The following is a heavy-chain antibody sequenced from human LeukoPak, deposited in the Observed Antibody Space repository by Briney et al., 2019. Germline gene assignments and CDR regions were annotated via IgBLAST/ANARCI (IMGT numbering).Heavy chain of an antibody. V-gene: IGHV3-53*01. J-gene: IGHJ4*02. CDR1: GFTVSSNS. CDR3: ARDRSDGFDY. CDR2: LYSGGNT. Sequence: GGSLRLSCAASGFTVSSNSMSWVRQAPGKGLEWVSVLYSGGNTYYADSVKGRFTIYRDNSKNTLYLQMNSLRTEDTAVYYCARDRSDGFDYWGQGTLVTVSS.